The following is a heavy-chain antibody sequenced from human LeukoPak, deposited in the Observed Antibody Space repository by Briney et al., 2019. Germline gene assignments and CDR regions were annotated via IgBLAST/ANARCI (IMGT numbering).Heavy chain of an antibody. D-gene: IGHD2-2*01. Sequence: GGSLRLSCAASGFTFSSYGMHWVRQAPGKGLEWVAVISYDGSNKYYADSVKGRSTISRDNSKNTLYLQMNSLRAEDTAVYYCAKDRRYCSSTSCYFPSDYYYGMDVWGKGTTVTVSS. CDR3: AKDRRYCSSTSCYFPSDYYYGMDV. CDR1: GFTFSSYG. CDR2: ISYDGSNK. V-gene: IGHV3-30*18. J-gene: IGHJ6*04.